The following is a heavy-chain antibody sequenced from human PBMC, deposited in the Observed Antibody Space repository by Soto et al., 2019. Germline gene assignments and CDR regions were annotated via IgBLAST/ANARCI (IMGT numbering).Heavy chain of an antibody. V-gene: IGHV3-33*01. CDR3: ARDPYCSGGSCYGIDYYYYGMDV. J-gene: IGHJ6*02. CDR1: GFTFSSYG. Sequence: PGGSLRLSCAASGFTFSSYGMHWVRQAPGKGLEWVAVIWCDGSNKYYADSVKDRFTISRDNSKNTLYLQMNSLRAEDTAVYYCARDPYCSGGSCYGIDYYYYGMDVWGQGTTVTVSS. CDR2: IWCDGSNK. D-gene: IGHD2-15*01.